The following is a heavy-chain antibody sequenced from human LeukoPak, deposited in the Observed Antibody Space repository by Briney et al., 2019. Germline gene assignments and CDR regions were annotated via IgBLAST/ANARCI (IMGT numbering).Heavy chain of an antibody. CDR3: ARVLLTYYYGSGSYDALDY. V-gene: IGHV4-4*02. J-gene: IGHJ4*02. CDR2: IYHSGST. D-gene: IGHD3-10*01. CDR1: GGSISSSNW. Sequence: SETLSLTCAVSGGSISSSNWWRWVRQPPGKGLEWIGEIYHSGSTNYNPSLKSRVTISVDKSKNQFSLKLSSVTAADTAVYYCARVLLTYYYGSGSYDALDYWGQGTLVTVSS.